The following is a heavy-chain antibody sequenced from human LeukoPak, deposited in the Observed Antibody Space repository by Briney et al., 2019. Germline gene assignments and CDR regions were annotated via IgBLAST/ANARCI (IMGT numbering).Heavy chain of an antibody. V-gene: IGHV4-59*01. CDR3: ARGALLWGFFAL. CDR1: GGSISSYY. D-gene: IGHD3-10*01. CDR2: IYYSGST. J-gene: IGHJ2*01. Sequence: SETLSLTCTVSGGSISSYYWSWIRQPPGKGLEWIGYIYYSGSTNYNPSLKSRVTISVDTSKNQFSLKLSSVTAADTAVYYCARGALLWGFFALWGRGTLVTVS.